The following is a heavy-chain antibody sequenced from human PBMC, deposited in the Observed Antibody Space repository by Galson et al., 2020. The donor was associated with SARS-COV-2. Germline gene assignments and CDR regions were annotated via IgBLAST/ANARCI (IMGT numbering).Heavy chain of an antibody. V-gene: IGHV1-18*01. CDR2: ISAYNGNT. J-gene: IGHJ6*02. CDR3: ARLTGSPADYYYGMDV. CDR1: GYTFTSYG. D-gene: IGHD3-9*01. Sequence: ASVKVSCKASGYTFTSYGISWVRQAPGQGLEWMGWISAYNGNTNYAQKLQGRVTMTTDTSTSTAYMELRSLRSDDTAVYYCARLTGSPADYYYGMDVWGQGTTVTVSS.